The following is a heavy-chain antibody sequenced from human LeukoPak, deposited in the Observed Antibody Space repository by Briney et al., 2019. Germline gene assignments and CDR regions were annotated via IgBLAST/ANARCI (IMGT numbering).Heavy chain of an antibody. V-gene: IGHV3-23*01. CDR2: ISGSGGST. D-gene: IGHD6-19*01. J-gene: IGHJ4*02. CDR1: GFTFSSYA. CDR3: AKDLGYSSGWYPNFDY. Sequence: GGSLRLSCAASGFTFSSYAMSWVRQAPGKGLEWVSAISGSGGSTYYADSVKGRFTISRDNSKNTLYLQMNSLRAEDTAVYCCAKDLGYSSGWYPNFDYWGQGTLVTVSS.